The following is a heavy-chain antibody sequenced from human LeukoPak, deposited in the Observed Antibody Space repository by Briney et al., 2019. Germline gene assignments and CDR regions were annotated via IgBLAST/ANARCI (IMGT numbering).Heavy chain of an antibody. V-gene: IGHV3-7*01. D-gene: IGHD3-10*01. Sequence: GGSLRLSCAASGFIFSSYWMSWVRQAPGKGLERVANIKTDGSAKYYVDSVKGRFTISRDNAKKSLYLEMNSLRAEDTAVYYCARTTLPYYYGSGSYRFDYWGQGTLVTVSS. CDR1: GFIFSSYW. CDR2: IKTDGSAK. CDR3: ARTTLPYYYGSGSYRFDY. J-gene: IGHJ4*02.